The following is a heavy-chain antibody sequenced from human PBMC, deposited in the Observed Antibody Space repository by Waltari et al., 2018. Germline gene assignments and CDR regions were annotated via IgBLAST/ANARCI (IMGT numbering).Heavy chain of an antibody. CDR1: GGSISSYY. Sequence: QVQLQESGPGLVKPSETLSLTCTVSGGSISSYYWSWIRQPPGKGLEWIGYIYYSGSTNDNPALKSRVTISVDTSKNQSSLKLSSVTAADTAVYYCAREVGSARRWLQLRAFDYWGQGTLVTVSS. J-gene: IGHJ4*02. CDR2: IYYSGST. D-gene: IGHD5-12*01. V-gene: IGHV4-59*01. CDR3: AREVGSARRWLQLRAFDY.